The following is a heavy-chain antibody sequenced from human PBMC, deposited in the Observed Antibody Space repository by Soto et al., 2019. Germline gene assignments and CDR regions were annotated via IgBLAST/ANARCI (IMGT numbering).Heavy chain of an antibody. J-gene: IGHJ4*02. CDR1: GLTFTDYW. CDR2: IKQDESEK. D-gene: IGHD1-26*01. Sequence: GSLRLSCVTYGLTFTDYWMSWVRQAPGKGLEWVANIKQDESEKNYLDSVKGRFTISRDNAKNSLYLQMNSLRAEDTAVYYCASDRFRGTYYLRGVTYFFEEWGQGAPVTVSS. CDR3: ASDRFRGTYYLRGVTYFFEE. V-gene: IGHV3-7*03.